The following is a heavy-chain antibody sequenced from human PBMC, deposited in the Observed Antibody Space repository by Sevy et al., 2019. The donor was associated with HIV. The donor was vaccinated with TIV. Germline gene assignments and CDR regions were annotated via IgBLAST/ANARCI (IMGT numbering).Heavy chain of an antibody. CDR2: ISYDGSNK. Sequence: GESLKISCAASGFTFSSYGMHWVRQAPGKGLEWVAVISYDGSNKYYADSVKGRFTISRDNSKNTLFLQMNSLRAEDTSVYYCAKDIAAGGDDYWGQGTLVTVSS. CDR3: AKDIAAGGDDY. V-gene: IGHV3-30*18. CDR1: GFTFSSYG. J-gene: IGHJ4*02. D-gene: IGHD6-13*01.